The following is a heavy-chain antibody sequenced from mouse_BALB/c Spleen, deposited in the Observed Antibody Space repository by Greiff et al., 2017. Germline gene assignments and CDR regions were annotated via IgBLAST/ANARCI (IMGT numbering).Heavy chain of an antibody. D-gene: IGHD1-1*01. J-gene: IGHJ1*01. CDR3: ARGRYYGSSGYFDV. V-gene: IGHV5-4*02. CDR2: ISDGGSYT. CDR1: GFTFSDYY. Sequence: EVQRVESGGGLVKPGGSLKLSCAASGFTFSDYYMYWVRQTPEKRLEWVATISDGGSYTYYPDSVKGRFTISRDNAKNNLYLQMSSLKSEDTAMYYCARGRYYGSSGYFDVWGAGTTVTVSS.